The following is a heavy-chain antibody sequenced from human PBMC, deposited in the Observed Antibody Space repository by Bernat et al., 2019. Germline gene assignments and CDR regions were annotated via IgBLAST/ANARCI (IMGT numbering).Heavy chain of an antibody. CDR2: IYYSGST. J-gene: IGHJ4*02. Sequence: QLQLQESGPGLVKPSETLSLTCTVSGGSISSSSYYWGWIRQPPGKGLEWIGSIYYSGSTYYNPSLKSRVTISVDTSKNQFSLKLSSVTAADTVVYYCARQQTPYDFWSGYYGEAFDYWGQGTLVTVSS. CDR1: GGSISSSSYY. D-gene: IGHD3-3*01. CDR3: ARQQTPYDFWSGYYGEAFDY. V-gene: IGHV4-39*01.